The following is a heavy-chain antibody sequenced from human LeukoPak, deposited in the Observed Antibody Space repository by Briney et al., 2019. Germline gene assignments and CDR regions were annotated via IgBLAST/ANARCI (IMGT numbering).Heavy chain of an antibody. J-gene: IGHJ4*02. CDR2: IYTSGST. CDR3: ARDSDASIAVAGTLDY. Sequence: SETLSLTCTVSGGSISSYYWSWIRQPAGKGLEWIGRIYTSGSTNYNPSLKSRVTMSVDTSKNQFSLKLSSVTAADTAVYYYARDSDASIAVAGTLDYWGQGTLVTVSS. D-gene: IGHD6-19*01. V-gene: IGHV4-4*07. CDR1: GGSISSYY.